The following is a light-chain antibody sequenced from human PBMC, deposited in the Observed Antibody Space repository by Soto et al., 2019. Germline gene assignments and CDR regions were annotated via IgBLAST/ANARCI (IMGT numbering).Light chain of an antibody. CDR3: QQRSNWPIT. V-gene: IGKV3-15*01. CDR1: ETVRSN. CDR2: GAS. Sequence: IVMTQSPATLSVSPGERATLSCRASETVRSNVAWFQQKPGQAPRLLIFGASTRATGIPTRFTGSGSGTDFTLTIDSLQSEDFAVYYCQQRSNWPITFGQGTRLEIK. J-gene: IGKJ5*01.